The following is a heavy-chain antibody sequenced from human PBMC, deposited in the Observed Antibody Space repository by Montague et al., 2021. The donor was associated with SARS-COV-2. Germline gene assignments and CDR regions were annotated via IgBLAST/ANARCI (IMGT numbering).Heavy chain of an antibody. D-gene: IGHD4-23*01. J-gene: IGHJ4*02. CDR3: ARWDPQTLTLIGLRGKSASDY. CDR1: GGSFSGYY. CDR2: INHSGTT. Sequence: ETRSLTCAVYGGSFSGYYWTWIRQSPGKGLEWIAEINHSGTTNYNFNPSLRSRVTISVDTSKSQFSLKLSSVTAADTGVYYCARWDPQTLTLIGLRGKSASDYWGQGTLVTVSS. V-gene: IGHV4-34*01.